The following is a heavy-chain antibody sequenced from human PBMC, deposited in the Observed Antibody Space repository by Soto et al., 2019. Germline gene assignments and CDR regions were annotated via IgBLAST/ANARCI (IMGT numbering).Heavy chain of an antibody. CDR2: ISAESDYK. V-gene: IGHV3-21*02. CDR3: TRENGFPIGSQYPIYFFYGFDV. J-gene: IGHJ6*02. Sequence: EVQLVESGGGLVKPGGSLRLSCAASGLSISNYTVNWVRQAPGKGLEWVSSISAESDYKYYAAALWGRFTIFRDNSKNSVYLLMNGLGAEDTAVYFCTRENGFPIGSQYPIYFFYGFDVWGQGTTVTVSS. CDR1: GLSISNYT. D-gene: IGHD2-8*01.